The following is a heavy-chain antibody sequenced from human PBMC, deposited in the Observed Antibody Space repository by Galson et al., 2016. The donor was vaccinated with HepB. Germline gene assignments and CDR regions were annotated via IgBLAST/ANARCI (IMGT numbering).Heavy chain of an antibody. D-gene: IGHD1-14*01. V-gene: IGHV3-74*01. CDR1: GFPFSAYW. CDR3: ARENHYVLDV. Sequence: SLRLSCAATGFPFSAYWMQWVRQVPGKGLVWVSRLTTDGIIGYADSVMGRFTISSDNAKNNLYLHMDSLRAEDTAVYYCARENHYVLDVWGQGTTVTVSS. J-gene: IGHJ6*02. CDR2: LTTDGII.